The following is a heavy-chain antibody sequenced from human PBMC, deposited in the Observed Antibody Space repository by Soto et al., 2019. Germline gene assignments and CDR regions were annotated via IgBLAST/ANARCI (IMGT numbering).Heavy chain of an antibody. CDR2: ISGSGGST. D-gene: IGHD5-12*01. CDR1: GFTFSSYA. J-gene: IGHJ6*02. Sequence: EVQLLESGGGLVQPGGSLRLSCAASGFTFSSYAMSWVRQAPGKGLEWVSAISGSGGSTYYADSVKGRFTISRDNSKTMLYLQMNGLRAEETAVYYCAKAGWDGEWLRNRHYYYYGMDVWGQGTTVTVSS. V-gene: IGHV3-23*01. CDR3: AKAGWDGEWLRNRHYYYYGMDV.